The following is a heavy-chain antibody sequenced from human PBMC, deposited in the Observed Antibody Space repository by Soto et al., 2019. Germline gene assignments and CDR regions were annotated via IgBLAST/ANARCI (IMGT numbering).Heavy chain of an antibody. CDR1: GGSISSTSYY. Sequence: QLQLQESGPGLVKPSETLSLTCTVSGGSISSTSYYWGWIRQPPGKGLEWIGSIYYSGSTYYNPSLKSRTTISGDTSKNQFSLRLTSVTAADTAVYYCARQFDGSGYYSDSWGQGTLVTVSS. D-gene: IGHD3-22*01. J-gene: IGHJ4*02. CDR2: IYYSGST. V-gene: IGHV4-39*01. CDR3: ARQFDGSGYYSDS.